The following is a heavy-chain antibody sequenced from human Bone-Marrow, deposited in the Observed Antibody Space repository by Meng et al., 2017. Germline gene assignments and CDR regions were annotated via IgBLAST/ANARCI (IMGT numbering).Heavy chain of an antibody. J-gene: IGHJ4*02. CDR2: INHSGST. CDR1: GGSFSGYY. CDR3: ARGGVRGGIDY. V-gene: IGHV4-34*01. Sequence: QVHLQQWGAGLFKPSEPLSLTCAVYGGSFSGYYWSWIRQPPGKGLEWIGEINHSGSTNYNPSLKSRVTISVDTSKNQFSLKLSSVTAADTAVYYCARGGVRGGIDYWGQGTLVTVSS. D-gene: IGHD3-10*01.